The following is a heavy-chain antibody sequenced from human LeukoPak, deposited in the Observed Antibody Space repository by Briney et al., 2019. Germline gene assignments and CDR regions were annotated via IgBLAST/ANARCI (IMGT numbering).Heavy chain of an antibody. Sequence: VSSVKVSCKASLGTFSSYAISWVRPAPGQGVEWMGGIIPIFGTANYAQTSQGRVTLTADESTSTAYMELSSLRAEDTAVYYCARGSSYGRYYDDMDVWGKGTTVTIS. CDR1: LGTFSSYA. CDR3: ARGSSYGRYYDDMDV. J-gene: IGHJ6*03. D-gene: IGHD5-18*01. CDR2: IIPIFGTA. V-gene: IGHV1-69*13.